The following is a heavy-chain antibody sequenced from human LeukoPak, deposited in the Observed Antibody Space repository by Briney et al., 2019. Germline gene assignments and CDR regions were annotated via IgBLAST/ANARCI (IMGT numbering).Heavy chain of an antibody. V-gene: IGHV3-23*01. D-gene: IGHD2-21*02. Sequence: GGSLRLSCAASGFTFNSHAMTWVRQAPGKGLEWVSGISDSGSSTYYADSVKGRFTISRDNSRNTLYLQMHSLRAEDTALYYCAKRHYPDAYCAGDCYYAYWGQGSLVTVSS. CDR1: GFTFNSHA. CDR3: AKRHYPDAYCAGDCYYAY. J-gene: IGHJ4*02. CDR2: ISDSGSST.